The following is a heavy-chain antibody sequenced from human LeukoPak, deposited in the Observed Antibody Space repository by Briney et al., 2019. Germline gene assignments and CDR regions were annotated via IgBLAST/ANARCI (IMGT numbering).Heavy chain of an antibody. CDR3: AETATRVRGYGMDV. Sequence: GGSPRLSCAASGFTFSSYAMTWVRQAPGKGLEWVSGISGSGTSTYYADSVKGRFIISRDNSKNTLYLQMNSLRPEDTAVYYCAETATRVRGYGMDVWGQGTTVTVSS. V-gene: IGHV3-23*01. J-gene: IGHJ6*02. D-gene: IGHD2-21*02. CDR1: GFTFSSYA. CDR2: ISGSGTST.